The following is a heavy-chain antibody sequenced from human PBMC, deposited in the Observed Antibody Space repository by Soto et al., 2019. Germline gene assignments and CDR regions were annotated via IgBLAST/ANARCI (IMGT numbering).Heavy chain of an antibody. CDR3: GRYSGEAEDGHH. V-gene: IGHV5-51*01. D-gene: IGHD6-13*01. J-gene: IGHJ1*01. CDR2: IYPGDSDT. CDR1: GYSFTTNS. Sequence: PGVSLKCSCKGSGYSFTTNSIGWVRQMPGKGLEWMGDIYPGDSDTRYSTSFQGQVASSADKSIDTSYLQWRSVKAPDTASHYWGRYSGEAEDGHHRGRGTLVNVS.